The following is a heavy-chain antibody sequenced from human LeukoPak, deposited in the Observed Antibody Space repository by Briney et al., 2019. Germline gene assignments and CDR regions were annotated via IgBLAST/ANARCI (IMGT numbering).Heavy chain of an antibody. CDR1: GFTFSSYS. V-gene: IGHV3-21*03. J-gene: IGHJ4*02. Sequence: PWGSLRLSCAASGFTFSSYSMNWVRQAPGKGLEWVSSISSSSSYIYYADSVKGRFTISRDNAKNSLYLQMNSLKTEDTAVYYCTTDGLRGSTSFYYFDYWGQGTLVTVSS. CDR3: TTDGLRGSTSFYYFDY. D-gene: IGHD2-2*01. CDR2: ISSSSSYI.